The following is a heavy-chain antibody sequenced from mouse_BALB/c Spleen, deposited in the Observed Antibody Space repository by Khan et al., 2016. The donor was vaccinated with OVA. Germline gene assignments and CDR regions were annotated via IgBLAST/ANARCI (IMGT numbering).Heavy chain of an antibody. Sequence: VQLKESGPGLLKPSQSLSLTCTVTGYSITSDYALNWLRPFPGNKLESMAYISYSGSPTSRPSLSSRISITRDPSQIQSFLQLNSLTTEYTATYYCASGRLLLRYPDYFDYWGQGTTLTVSS. CDR2: ISYSGSP. CDR1: GYSITSDYA. J-gene: IGHJ2*01. CDR3: ASGRLLLRYPDYFDY. V-gene: IGHV3-2*02. D-gene: IGHD1-1*01.